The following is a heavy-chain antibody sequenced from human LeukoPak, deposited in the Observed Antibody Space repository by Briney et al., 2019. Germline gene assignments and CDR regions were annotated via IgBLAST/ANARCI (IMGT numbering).Heavy chain of an antibody. CDR2: SYSGGT. Sequence: GSLRLSCAASGFTVSSNYMSWVRQAPGKGLDWVSVSYSGGTYYADSVKGRFTISRDNSKNTLDLQMDSLRAEDTAVYYCAVQWLVNGLNYFDYWGQGTLVTVSS. J-gene: IGHJ4*02. D-gene: IGHD6-19*01. V-gene: IGHV3-66*01. CDR1: GFTVSSNY. CDR3: AVQWLVNGLNYFDY.